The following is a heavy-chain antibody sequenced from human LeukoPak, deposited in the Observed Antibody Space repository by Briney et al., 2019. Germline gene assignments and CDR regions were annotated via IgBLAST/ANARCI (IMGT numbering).Heavy chain of an antibody. D-gene: IGHD3-10*01. J-gene: IGHJ6*02. CDR3: ASPSHYGSGSYSVLYYYYGMDV. CDR1: GGTFSSYA. CDR2: IIPIFGTA. V-gene: IGHV1-69*13. Sequence: GASVKVSCKASGGTFSSYAISWVRQAPGQGLEWMGGIIPIFGTANYAQKFQGRVTITADESTSTAYMELSSLRSEDAAVYYCASPSHYGSGSYSVLYYYYGMDVWGQGTTVTVSS.